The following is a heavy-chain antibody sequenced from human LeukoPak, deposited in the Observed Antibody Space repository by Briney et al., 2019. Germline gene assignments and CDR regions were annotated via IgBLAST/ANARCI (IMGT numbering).Heavy chain of an antibody. CDR1: GGSISSYY. V-gene: IGHV4-59*01. J-gene: IGHJ4*02. CDR2: IYYSGST. CDR3: ARALGGAALPHFDY. Sequence: PSETLSLTCTVSGGSISSYYWSWIRQPPGKGLEWIGYIYYSGSTNYNPSLKSRVTISVDTSKNQFSLKLSSVTAADTAVYYCARALGGAALPHFDYWGQGTLVTASS. D-gene: IGHD6-6*01.